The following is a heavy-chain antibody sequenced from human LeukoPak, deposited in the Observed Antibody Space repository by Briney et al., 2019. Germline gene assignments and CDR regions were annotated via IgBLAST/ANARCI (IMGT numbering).Heavy chain of an antibody. CDR1: GGSVSSGSYY. CDR2: IYYSGST. CDR3: ARDASILTGYPLGSFDY. V-gene: IGHV4-61*01. Sequence: SETLSLTCTVSGGSVSSGSYYWSWIRQPPGKGLEWIGYIYYSGSTNYNPSHKSRVTISVDTSKNQFSLKLSSVTAADTAVYYCARDASILTGYPLGSFDYWGQGTLVTVSS. J-gene: IGHJ4*02. D-gene: IGHD3-9*01.